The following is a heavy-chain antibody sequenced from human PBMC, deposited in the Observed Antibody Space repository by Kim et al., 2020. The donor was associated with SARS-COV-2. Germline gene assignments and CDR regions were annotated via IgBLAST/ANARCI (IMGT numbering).Heavy chain of an antibody. CDR2: ADGET. CDR3: ATISPDY. Sequence: ADGETIYAQKFQGRVTMTEDPSTDTAYMELSSLRSEATAVYYCATISPDYWGQGTLVTVSS. V-gene: IGHV1-24*01. J-gene: IGHJ4*02.